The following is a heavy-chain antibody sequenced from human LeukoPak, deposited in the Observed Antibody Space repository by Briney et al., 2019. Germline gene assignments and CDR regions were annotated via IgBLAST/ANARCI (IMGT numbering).Heavy chain of an antibody. CDR3: ARADLSGSYYPYYYYGLDV. V-gene: IGHV3-30*04. Sequence: QPGGSLRLSCAASGFTFSTYDFHWVRQAPGKGLECVAVISNDGIKKYLAESVNGRFTVSGDKSKNTLYLQMSSLTAEDTAVYCCARADLSGSYYPYYYYGLDVWGQGTTVTVSS. CDR2: ISNDGIKK. D-gene: IGHD1-26*01. J-gene: IGHJ6*02. CDR1: GFTFSTYD.